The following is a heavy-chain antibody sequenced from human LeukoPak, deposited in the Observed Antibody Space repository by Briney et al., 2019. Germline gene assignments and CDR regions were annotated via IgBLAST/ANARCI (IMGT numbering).Heavy chain of an antibody. J-gene: IGHJ4*02. CDR1: GFTFDDYA. D-gene: IGHD1-26*01. CDR3: AKDLSYHGGGAFDY. Sequence: GGSLRLSCAASGFTFDDYAMHWVRQAPGKGLEWVSGISRNSGSIGYADSVKGRFTISRDNAKNSLYLQMNSLRAEDTALYYCAKDLSYHGGGAFDYWGQGTLVTVAS. V-gene: IGHV3-9*01. CDR2: ISRNSGSI.